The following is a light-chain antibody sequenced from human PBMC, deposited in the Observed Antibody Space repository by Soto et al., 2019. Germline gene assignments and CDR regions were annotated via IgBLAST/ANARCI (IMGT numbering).Light chain of an antibody. CDR1: SSDFGRYNY. V-gene: IGLV2-11*01. CDR3: CSFAGL. CDR2: DVT. J-gene: IGLJ2*01. Sequence: QSALTQPRSVSGSPGQSVAISCAGTSSDFGRYNYVSWYQQYPGKAPKLIIYDVTKRPSGVPDRFSGSKSGNTASLTISGLQAEDEAAYYCCSFAGLFGGGTKLTVL.